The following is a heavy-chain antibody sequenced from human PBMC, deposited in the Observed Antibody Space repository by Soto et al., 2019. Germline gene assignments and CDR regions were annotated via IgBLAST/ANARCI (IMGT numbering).Heavy chain of an antibody. CDR3: ARGSVAAPGDS. CDR1: GGSISGYY. CDR2: IFFSGAT. J-gene: IGHJ5*01. D-gene: IGHD6-13*01. V-gene: IGHV4-59*01. Sequence: SESLSLTCTVSGGSISGYYWSWIRQPPGKGLEWIGYIFFSGATSYSPSLKSRVTISVDTSKNQLSLKLSSVTTADTAVYYCARGSVAAPGDSWGQGTLVTVSS.